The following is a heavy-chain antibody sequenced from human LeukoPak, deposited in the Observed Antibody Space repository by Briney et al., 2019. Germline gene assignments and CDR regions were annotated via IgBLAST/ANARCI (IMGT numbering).Heavy chain of an antibody. V-gene: IGHV3-21*01. J-gene: IGHJ5*02. CDR1: GFTFSSYS. CDR2: ISSSSSYI. D-gene: IGHD1-26*01. Sequence: GGSLRLSCAASGFTFSSYSMNWVCQAPGKGLEWVSSISSSSSYIYYADSVKGRFTISRDNAKNSLYLQMNSLRAEDTAVYYCARDLGGSYYGNWFDPWGQGTLVTVSS. CDR3: ARDLGGSYYGNWFDP.